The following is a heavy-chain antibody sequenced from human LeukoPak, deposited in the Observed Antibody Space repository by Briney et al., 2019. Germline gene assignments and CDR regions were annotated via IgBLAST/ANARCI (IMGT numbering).Heavy chain of an antibody. J-gene: IGHJ5*02. CDR3: ASNSQVSGS. CDR2: IIPIFRTA. V-gene: IGHV1-69*05. D-gene: IGHD1-26*01. Sequence: EWIGGIIPIFRTANYAQKFQGRVTITTDESTSTAYMELSSLRSEDTAVYYCASNSQVSGSWGQGTLVTVSS.